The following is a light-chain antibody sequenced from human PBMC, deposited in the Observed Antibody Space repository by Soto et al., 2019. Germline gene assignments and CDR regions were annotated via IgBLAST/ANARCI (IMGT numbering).Light chain of an antibody. CDR3: SAYTTTSTLI. CDR1: SSDVGGYDY. Sequence: QSALTQPASVSGSPGQSVTISYTGTSSDVGGYDYVSWYQQHPGTAPKLMLYEVNNRPSGVSNRFSGSKSGNTASLIISGLQTEDAADYYCSAYTTTSTLIFGTWTKLTVL. J-gene: IGLJ1*01. CDR2: EVN. V-gene: IGLV2-14*01.